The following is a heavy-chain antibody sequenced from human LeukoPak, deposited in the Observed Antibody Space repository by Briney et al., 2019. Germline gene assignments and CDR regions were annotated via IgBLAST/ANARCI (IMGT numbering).Heavy chain of an antibody. CDR3: ARDRDSSGYPPDY. Sequence: GASVKVSCKTSGFTLTSYYMHWMRQAPGQGPEWMGWINPKSGGTEYAQRFQGRVTMTRDTSISTLYMELRSLRSDDTAVYYCARDRDSSGYPPDYWGQGTLVTVSS. J-gene: IGHJ4*02. CDR1: GFTLTSYY. CDR2: INPKSGGT. D-gene: IGHD3-22*01. V-gene: IGHV1-2*02.